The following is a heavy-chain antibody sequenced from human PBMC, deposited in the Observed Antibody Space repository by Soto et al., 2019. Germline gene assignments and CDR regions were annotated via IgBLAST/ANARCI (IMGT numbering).Heavy chain of an antibody. CDR2: IYYSGST. CDR1: GGSVSSGSYY. V-gene: IGHV4-61*01. D-gene: IGHD3-10*01. J-gene: IGHJ6*02. CDR3: ARDSDSKNYYYYGMDV. Sequence: PLETLSLTCTVSGGSVSSGSYYWSWIRQPPGKGLEWIGYIYYSGSTNYNPSLKSRVTISVDTSKNQFSLKLSSVTAADTAVYYCARDSDSKNYYYYGMDVWGQGTTVTSP.